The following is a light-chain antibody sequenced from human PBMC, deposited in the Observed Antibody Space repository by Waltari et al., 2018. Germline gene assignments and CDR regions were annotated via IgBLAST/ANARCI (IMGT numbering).Light chain of an antibody. CDR3: HQRNGFPST. CDR1: QSISNH. CDR2: DTF. V-gene: IGKV1D-12*01. J-gene: IGKJ1*01. Sequence: DIQMTQSPASVSASVGDRVTITCRANQSISNHLTWYQQKPGKAPKFLIYDTFTMASGIPSRFSGSGSGTDFTLTIRSLEPEDFATYYCHQRNGFPSTFGQGTRVEIK.